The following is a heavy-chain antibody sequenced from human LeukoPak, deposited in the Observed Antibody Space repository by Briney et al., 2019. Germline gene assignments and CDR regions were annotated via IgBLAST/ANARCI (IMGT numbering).Heavy chain of an antibody. D-gene: IGHD5-18*01. J-gene: IGHJ4*02. Sequence: GPLRLPCAASGFTFSDYYMSWIGQAPGKGLEWVSYISSSSSYTNYADSGKGRFTISRDNAKNSLYLQMSSLRAEDTAVYYCARDEGYSYGSGDYWSQGTLVTVSS. CDR1: GFTFSDYY. CDR3: ARDEGYSYGSGDY. V-gene: IGHV3-11*06. CDR2: ISSSSSYT.